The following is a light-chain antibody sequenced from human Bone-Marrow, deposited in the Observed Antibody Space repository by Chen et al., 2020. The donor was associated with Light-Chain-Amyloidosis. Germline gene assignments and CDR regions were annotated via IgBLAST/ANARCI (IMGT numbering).Light chain of an antibody. CDR3: QSYDSSLSALYV. J-gene: IGLJ1*01. V-gene: IGLV1-40*01. Sequence: QSVLTQPPSVSGAPGQGVTSSCTGSSSNIGAGYDVHWYQQLPGTAPKLLIYGNSNRPSGVPDRFSGSKSGTSASLAITGLQAEDEADYYCQSYDSSLSALYVFGTGTKVTVL. CDR2: GNS. CDR1: SSNIGAGYD.